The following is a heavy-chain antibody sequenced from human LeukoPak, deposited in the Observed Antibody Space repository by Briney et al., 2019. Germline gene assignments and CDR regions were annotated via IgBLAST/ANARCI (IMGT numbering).Heavy chain of an antibody. J-gene: IGHJ4*02. Sequence: GGSLRLSCAASGFTFSYAWMSWVRQAPGKGLEWVGFIRSKAYGGTTEYAASVKGRFTISRDDSKSIAYLQINSLKTEDTAVYYCTSDLNGSGWGQGTLVTVSS. D-gene: IGHD6-19*01. CDR2: IRSKAYGGTT. V-gene: IGHV3-49*04. CDR1: GFTFSYAW. CDR3: TSDLNGSG.